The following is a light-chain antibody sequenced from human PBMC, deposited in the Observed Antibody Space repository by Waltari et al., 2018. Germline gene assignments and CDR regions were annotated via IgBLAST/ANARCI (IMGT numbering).Light chain of an antibody. CDR2: YAS. CDR3: QQRYNWPSIT. J-gene: IGKJ5*01. V-gene: IGKV3-11*01. Sequence: EVVLTQSPATLSLSPGERATLSCRASQSVSNYLAWYQQKPGQAPRLLISYASNRATGIPARFSGSGSGTDFTLTITSLEPEDFALYYCQQRYNWPSITFGQGTRLEIK. CDR1: QSVSNY.